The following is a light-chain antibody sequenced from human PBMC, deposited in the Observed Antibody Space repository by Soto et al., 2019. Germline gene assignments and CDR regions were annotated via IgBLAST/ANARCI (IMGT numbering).Light chain of an antibody. CDR2: WAS. J-gene: IGKJ1*01. Sequence: DIVMTQSPDSLAVSLGERATINCKSSQSVLYNSNSKNYLAWYQQKPGQPPKLLIYWASTRESGVPDRFSGSGSGTDFTLTISSLQAEDVAVYHCQQYYDTPWTFGQGTKVEIK. CDR3: QQYYDTPWT. V-gene: IGKV4-1*01. CDR1: QSVLYNSNSKNY.